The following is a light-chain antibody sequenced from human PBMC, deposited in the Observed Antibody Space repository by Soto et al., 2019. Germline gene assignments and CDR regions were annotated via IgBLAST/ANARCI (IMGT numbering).Light chain of an antibody. CDR3: QQYKHWPPLT. V-gene: IGKV3-15*01. J-gene: IGKJ4*01. CDR2: GAS. Sequence: EIVMTQSPATLSVSPGERATLSCRASQSVSSSLAWYQQKPGQTPRLLIYGASTRATGVPARFSGSGSGTEFALTISSLQSEYFAVYYCQQYKHWPPLTFGGGTKVGIK. CDR1: QSVSSS.